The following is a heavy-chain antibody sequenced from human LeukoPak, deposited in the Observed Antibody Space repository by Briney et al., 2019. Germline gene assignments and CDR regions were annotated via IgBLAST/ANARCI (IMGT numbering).Heavy chain of an antibody. Sequence: GGSLRLSCAASGFTFSNYWMHWVRQAPGKGLVWVSRINSDGINTSYADSVKGRFTISRDNAKNTLYLQMNSLRVEDTAVYYCARGAAPQGYWGQGTLVTVSS. D-gene: IGHD2-15*01. CDR2: INSDGINT. CDR1: GFTFSNYW. J-gene: IGHJ4*02. V-gene: IGHV3-74*01. CDR3: ARGAAPQGY.